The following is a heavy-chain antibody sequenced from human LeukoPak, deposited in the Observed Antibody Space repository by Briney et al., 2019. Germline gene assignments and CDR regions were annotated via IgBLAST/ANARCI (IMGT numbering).Heavy chain of an antibody. J-gene: IGHJ6*02. D-gene: IGHD2-2*01. CDR3: ARAPASPFEFYYCGMDV. CDR1: GYTLTSYY. Sequence: ASVRGSCKASGYTLTSYYMHWVRQTPRQTLEWVGVINPSGGSTSYAQKCQGRVTMTRDTTTSTVYMELSSLGCEHTAVYYCARAPASPFEFYYCGMDVWGQGTTVTVSS. V-gene: IGHV1-46*01. CDR2: INPSGGST.